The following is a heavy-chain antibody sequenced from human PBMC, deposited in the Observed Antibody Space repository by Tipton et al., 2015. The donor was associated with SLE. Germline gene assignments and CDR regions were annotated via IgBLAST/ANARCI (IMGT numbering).Heavy chain of an antibody. D-gene: IGHD6-25*01. Sequence: SLRLSCAASGFIFSEFDEMNWVRQAPGKGLEWVSGISGSGGSTYYADSVKGRFTISRDNSKNTLYLQMNSLRAEDTAVYYCAKDEQRLHFDYWGQGTLVTVSS. CDR3: AKDEQRLHFDY. J-gene: IGHJ4*02. CDR1: GFIFSEFD. V-gene: IGHV3-23*01. CDR2: ISGSGGST.